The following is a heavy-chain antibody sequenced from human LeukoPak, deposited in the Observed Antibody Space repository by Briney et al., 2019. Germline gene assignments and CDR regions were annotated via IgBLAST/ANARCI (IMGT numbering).Heavy chain of an antibody. CDR2: INYDGST. J-gene: IGHJ4*02. D-gene: IGHD2-2*01. CDR1: GFTFTNYW. V-gene: IGHV3-74*01. Sequence: GGSLRLSCAASGFTFTNYWTHWFRQAPGKGLVWVSRINYDGSTNYSDFVKGRFTISRDNARNTLYMQGNSLRVEDTAVYYCVRGCSSTSCYPFDYWGQGTLVTVSS. CDR3: VRGCSSTSCYPFDY.